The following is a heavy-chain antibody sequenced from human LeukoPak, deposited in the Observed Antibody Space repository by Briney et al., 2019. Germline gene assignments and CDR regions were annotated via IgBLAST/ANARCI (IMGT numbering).Heavy chain of an antibody. D-gene: IGHD3-10*02. CDR3: ARGGPPITMSNNWFDP. V-gene: IGHV4-39*07. Sequence: SETLSLTCTVSGGSISSSSYYWGWIRQPPGKGLEWIGSIYYSGSTYYNPSLKSRVTTSVDTSKNQFSLMLSSVTAADTAVYYRARGGPPITMSNNWFDPWGEGTLVTVSS. CDR1: GGSISSSSYY. CDR2: IYYSGST. J-gene: IGHJ5*02.